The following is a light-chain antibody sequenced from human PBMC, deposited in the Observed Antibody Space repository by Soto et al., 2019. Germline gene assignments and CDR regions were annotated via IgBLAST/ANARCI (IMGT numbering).Light chain of an antibody. CDR3: QVWDRLTDHYV. CDR2: DNS. Sequence: SYELTQPPLVPVAPGQTARITCGGDNIGSRSVHWYQQKPGQAPALVVYDNSDRPSGIPERFSGSSSGNTAALTIGRAEAGDDADYYCQVWDRLTDHYVFGTGTKLTVL. V-gene: IGLV3-21*02. CDR1: NIGSRS. J-gene: IGLJ1*01.